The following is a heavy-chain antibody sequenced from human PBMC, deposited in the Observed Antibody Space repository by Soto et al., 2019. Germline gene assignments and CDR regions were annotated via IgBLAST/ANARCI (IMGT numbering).Heavy chain of an antibody. CDR2: IYYSGST. V-gene: IGHV4-61*08. CDR3: ARDNGSGSNDWFDP. J-gene: IGHJ5*02. D-gene: IGHD3-10*01. CDR1: GGSISSGGYS. Sequence: PSETLSLTCAVSGGSISSGGYSWSWIRQPPGKGLEWIGYIYYSGSTNYNPSLKSRVTISVDTSKNQFSLKLSSVTAADTAVYYCARDNGSGSNDWFDPWGQGTLVTVSS.